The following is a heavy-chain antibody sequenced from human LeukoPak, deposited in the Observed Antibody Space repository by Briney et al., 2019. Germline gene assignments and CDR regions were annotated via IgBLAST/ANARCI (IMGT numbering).Heavy chain of an antibody. CDR2: INHSGST. V-gene: IGHV4-34*01. CDR1: GGSFSGYY. CDR3: AKDSYDYGHAFDI. J-gene: IGHJ3*02. D-gene: IGHD4-17*01. Sequence: PSETLSLTCAVYGGSFSGYYWSWIRQPPGKGLEWIGEINHSGSTNYNPSLKSRVTISVDTSKNQFSLKLSSVTAADTAVYYCAKDSYDYGHAFDIWGQGTMVTVSS.